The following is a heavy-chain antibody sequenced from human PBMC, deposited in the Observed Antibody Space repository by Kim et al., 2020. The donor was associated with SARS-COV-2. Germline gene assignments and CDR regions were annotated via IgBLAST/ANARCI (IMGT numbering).Heavy chain of an antibody. CDR3: TRLSWGAGMIFHKEHREGRQGFDV. Sequence: GESLKISCQGSGYNFRDFWIVWVRQMPGKGLEVMGIIHPGDSDTRYTPSFRGQVTISADNSISTAYLHWSSLKASDSAIYYCTRLSWGAGMIFHKEHREGRQGFDVWGQGTTVTVSS. CDR1: GYNFRDFW. V-gene: IGHV5-51*01. D-gene: IGHD1-26*01. J-gene: IGHJ6*02. CDR2: IHPGDSDT.